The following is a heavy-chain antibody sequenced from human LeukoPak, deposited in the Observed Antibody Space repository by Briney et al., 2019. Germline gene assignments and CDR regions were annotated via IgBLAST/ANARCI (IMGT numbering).Heavy chain of an antibody. D-gene: IGHD5-24*01. CDR2: ISWNSGSI. J-gene: IGHJ3*02. Sequence: PGGSLRLSCAASGFTFDDYAMHWVRQAPGKGLEWVSGISWNSGSIGYADSVKGRFTISRDNAKNSLYLQMNSLRAEDTALYYCAKGGIEIAHKNDIWGQGAMGTVSS. CDR1: GFTFDDYA. V-gene: IGHV3-9*01. CDR3: AKGGIEIAHKNDI.